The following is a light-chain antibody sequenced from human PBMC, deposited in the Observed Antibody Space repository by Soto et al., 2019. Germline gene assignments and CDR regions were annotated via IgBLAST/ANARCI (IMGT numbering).Light chain of an antibody. J-gene: IGKJ2*01. CDR1: QSVRSTY. CDR2: GAS. Sequence: EIVLTQSPGTMSLSTGERATISCRASQSVRSTYLAWYQQKHGQAPRLLIYGASSKSTGIPDRFSGGGSGTDFTLTISRLEPEDFAVYYCQQYGSSPGTFGQGTKLEIK. CDR3: QQYGSSPGT. V-gene: IGKV3-20*01.